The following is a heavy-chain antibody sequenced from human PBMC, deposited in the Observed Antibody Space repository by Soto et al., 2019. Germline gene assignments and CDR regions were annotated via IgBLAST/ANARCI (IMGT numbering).Heavy chain of an antibody. Sequence: GGSLRLSCAASGFTFSNAWMNWVRQAPGKGLEWVGRIKSKTDGGTTDYAAPVKGRFTISRDDSKNTLYLQMNSLKTEDTAVYYCTTALAEVIIYFDYGMDVWGQGTTVTVSS. J-gene: IGHJ6*02. D-gene: IGHD3-3*01. CDR1: GFTFSNAW. CDR2: IKSKTDGGTT. V-gene: IGHV3-15*07. CDR3: TTALAEVIIYFDYGMDV.